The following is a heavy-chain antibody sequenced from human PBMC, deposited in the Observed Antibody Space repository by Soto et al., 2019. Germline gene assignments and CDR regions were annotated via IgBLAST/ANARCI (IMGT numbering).Heavy chain of an antibody. V-gene: IGHV1-69*05. CDR2: IIPIFGTT. CDR3: ARSQEASVSDY. J-gene: IGHJ4*02. Sequence: SVKVSCKASGGTFSSYAISWVRQAPGQGLEWMGIIIPIFGTTNYAQKFQGRVTMTTDKSTSTAYMELSSLRSEDTAVYYCARSQEASVSDYWGQGTLVTVSS. D-gene: IGHD2-2*01. CDR1: GGTFSSYA.